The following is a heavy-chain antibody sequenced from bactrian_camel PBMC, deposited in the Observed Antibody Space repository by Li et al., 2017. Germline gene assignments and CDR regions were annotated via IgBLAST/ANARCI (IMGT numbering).Heavy chain of an antibody. V-gene: IGHV3S1*01. J-gene: IGHJ6*01. Sequence: HVQLVESGGGLVQPGGSLRLSCAASGFTFSRYAMSWVRQAPGKGLEWVSHIVAGGDNNYYADSVKGRFTISRDNAKNMLYLQMNSLKSEDTALYYCAAVGGGSAAHTIVVVRNPGDFAYWGQGTQVTVS. CDR2: IVAGGDNN. CDR1: GFTFSRYA. D-gene: IGHD2*01. CDR3: AAVGGGSAAHTIVVVRNPGDFAY.